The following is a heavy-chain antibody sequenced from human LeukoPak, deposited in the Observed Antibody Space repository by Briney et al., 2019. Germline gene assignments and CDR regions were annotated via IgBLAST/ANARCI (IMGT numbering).Heavy chain of an antibody. CDR3: ARESNWDAFDI. CDR1: GGSASSGSSY. D-gene: IGHD1-1*01. V-gene: IGHV4-61*03. CDR2: IYYSGST. Sequence: SETLSLTCTVSGGSASSGSSYWSWIRQPPGKGLEWIGYIYYSGSTNYNPSLKSRVTISLDTSKNYFSLKLSSVTAADTAVYYCARESNWDAFDIWGQGTMVTVSS. J-gene: IGHJ3*02.